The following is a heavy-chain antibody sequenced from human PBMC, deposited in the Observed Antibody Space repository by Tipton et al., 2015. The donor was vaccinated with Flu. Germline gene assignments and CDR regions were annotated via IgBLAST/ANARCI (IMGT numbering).Heavy chain of an antibody. V-gene: IGHV3-53*01. J-gene: IGHJ4*02. D-gene: IGHD2-2*01. CDR2: IYSDDTT. CDR1: GFTSSSNY. CDR3: ARDPSLGMPDYFDY. Sequence: SLRLSCAASGFTSSSNYMSWVRQAPGKGLEWVSVIYSDDTTYYPDSVKGRFTIPRDNSKNTVYLQMNSLRAEDTAVYYCARDPSLGMPDYFDYWGQGTLVTASS.